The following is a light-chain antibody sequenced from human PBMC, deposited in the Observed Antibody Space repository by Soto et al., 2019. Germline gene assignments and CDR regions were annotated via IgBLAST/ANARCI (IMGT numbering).Light chain of an antibody. V-gene: IGKV3-20*01. J-gene: IGKJ1*01. CDR3: QQYGSSPVT. Sequence: EIVLTQSTGILSLSPGERATLSCGASQTIKSDYLAWYQQKPGLPPRLLMFAASSRATGIPDRFSGSGSGTDFTLTINRLEPEDFAVYYCQQYGSSPVTFGPGTKVEIK. CDR1: QTIKSDY. CDR2: AAS.